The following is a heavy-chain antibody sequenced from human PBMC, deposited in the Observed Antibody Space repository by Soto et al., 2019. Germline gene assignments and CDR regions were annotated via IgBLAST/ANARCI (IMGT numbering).Heavy chain of an antibody. Sequence: QVHLVQSGAEVEKPGASVKVSCNTSGYTFTAYFMHWVRQAPGQGLEWMGWINPNHGGTDYAQKFQGRVTMTRDTSTTTFYMELSSLRSDDTAVYFCARARFSVRLGYFDMWGQGTKVTVSS. J-gene: IGHJ3*02. CDR1: GYTFTAYF. V-gene: IGHV1-2*02. CDR2: INPNHGGT. CDR3: ARARFSVRLGYFDM. D-gene: IGHD1-26*01.